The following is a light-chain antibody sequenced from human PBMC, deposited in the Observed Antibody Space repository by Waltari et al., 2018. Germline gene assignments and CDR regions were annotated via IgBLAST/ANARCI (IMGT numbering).Light chain of an antibody. CDR2: DVS. CDR3: SSYETSNIVV. V-gene: IGLV2-14*03. Sequence: QSALTQPASVSGSPGQSITISCTGTSSDIGPYDYVAWYQQHPGKAPKHIIYDVSGRPSGISDRFSGSKSGNTASLTISRLQADDEAFYYCSSYETSNIVVFGGGTKLTVL. CDR1: SSDIGPYDY. J-gene: IGLJ2*01.